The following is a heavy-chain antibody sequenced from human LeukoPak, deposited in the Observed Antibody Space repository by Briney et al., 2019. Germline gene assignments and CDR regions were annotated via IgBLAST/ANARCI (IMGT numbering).Heavy chain of an antibody. Sequence: GGSLKISCKGSGYSFTSYWIGWGRQIPGKSLEWMGIIYPGDSDTRSSPSFQGQVTISADKSISTAYLQWSSLKASDTAMYYCARPYDFDYWGQGTLVTVSS. J-gene: IGHJ4*02. CDR1: GYSFTSYW. V-gene: IGHV5-51*01. CDR3: ARPYDFDY. CDR2: IYPGDSDT. D-gene: IGHD3-22*01.